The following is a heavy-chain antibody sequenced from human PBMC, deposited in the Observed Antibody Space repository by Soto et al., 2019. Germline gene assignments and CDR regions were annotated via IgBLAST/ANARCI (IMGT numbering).Heavy chain of an antibody. CDR2: IYYTGST. CDR1: GDSITNYY. J-gene: IGHJ5*02. V-gene: IGHV4-59*01. Sequence: SETLSLTCTVSGDSITNYYWSWIRQPPGKGLEWVGNIYYTGSTNYNPSLKSRVTISIDTSKNQFSLRLSSVTAAETAVYYCARDSRVPTWGQGTLVTVYS. CDR3: ARDSRVPT.